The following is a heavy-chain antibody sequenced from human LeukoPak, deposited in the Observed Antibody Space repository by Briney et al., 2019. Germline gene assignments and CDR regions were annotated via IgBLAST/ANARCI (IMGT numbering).Heavy chain of an antibody. V-gene: IGHV4-61*09. J-gene: IGHJ4*02. CDR1: GDSISSGSYY. D-gene: IGHD1-7*01. CDR3: ARAAGTAFDY. Sequence: PSQTLSLTCTLSGDSISSGSYYWTWIRQPAGNGLEWIGHIYTSGSTNYNPSLQNRVTISVDSSNNQFSLKLSSVTAGDTAVYYCARAAGTAFDYWGQGTLVTVSS. CDR2: IYTSGST.